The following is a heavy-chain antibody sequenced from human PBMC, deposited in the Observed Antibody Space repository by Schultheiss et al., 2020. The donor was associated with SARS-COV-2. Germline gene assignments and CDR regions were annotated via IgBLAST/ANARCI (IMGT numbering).Heavy chain of an antibody. V-gene: IGHV3-15*01. CDR1: GFTFISYA. CDR3: TSNRAVAADY. D-gene: IGHD6-19*01. Sequence: GGSLRLSCAASGFTFISYAMSWVRQAPGKGLEWVGRIKSKTDGGTTDYAAPVKGRFTISRDDSKNTLYLQMNSLKTEDTAVYYCTSNRAVAADYWGQGTLVTVSS. CDR2: IKSKTDGGTT. J-gene: IGHJ4*02.